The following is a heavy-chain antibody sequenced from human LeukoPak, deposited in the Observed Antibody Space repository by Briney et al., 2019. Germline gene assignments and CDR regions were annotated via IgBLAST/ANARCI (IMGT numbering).Heavy chain of an antibody. CDR3: AKGQGSGSYPFDY. V-gene: IGHV3-23*01. J-gene: IGHJ4*02. CDR1: GFTFSSYA. CDR2: VSGSGGIT. D-gene: IGHD3-16*02. Sequence: QPGGSLRLSCEASGFTFSSYAMSWVRQAPGKGLEWVSAVSGSGGITNYADSVKGHFTISRDTSRNTLYLQMNSLRADDTAVYYCAKGQGSGSYPFDYWGQGTLVTVSS.